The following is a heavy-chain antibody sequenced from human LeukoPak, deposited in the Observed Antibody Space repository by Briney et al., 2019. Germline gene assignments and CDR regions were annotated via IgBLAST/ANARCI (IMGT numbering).Heavy chain of an antibody. V-gene: IGHV3-23*01. CDR3: AKDVGKWESLHFFDY. Sequence: GGSLRLSYLTSGFTLSTNAMSWVRQAPGKGLEWISGISGSGASTYYADSVKGRFTISRDDSMNTLYLQMNSLRGDDTAVYYCAKDVGKWESLHFFDYWGQGTLVTVSS. CDR1: GFTLSTNA. CDR2: ISGSGAST. D-gene: IGHD1-26*01. J-gene: IGHJ4*02.